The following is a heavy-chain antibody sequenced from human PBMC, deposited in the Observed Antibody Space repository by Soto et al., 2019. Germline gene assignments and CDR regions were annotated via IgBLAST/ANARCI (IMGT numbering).Heavy chain of an antibody. CDR2: ISYDGSNK. CDR1: GFTFSSYA. Sequence: PGGSLGLSCAASGFTFSSYAMHWVRQAPGKGLEWVAVISYDGSNKYYADSVKGRFTISRDNSKNTLYLQMNSLRAEDTAVYYCARAGAFNSSGWYPVYYFDYWGQGTLVTVSS. D-gene: IGHD6-19*01. V-gene: IGHV3-30-3*01. J-gene: IGHJ4*02. CDR3: ARAGAFNSSGWYPVYYFDY.